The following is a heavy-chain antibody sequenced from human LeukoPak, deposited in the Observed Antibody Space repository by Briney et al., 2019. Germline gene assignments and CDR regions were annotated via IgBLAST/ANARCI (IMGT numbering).Heavy chain of an antibody. CDR3: ARGEMIVVVNAFDI. V-gene: IGHV4-34*01. D-gene: IGHD3-22*01. CDR2: INHSGST. J-gene: IGHJ3*02. CDR1: SGSFSGYY. Sequence: SETLSLTCAVYSGSFSGYYWSWIRQPPGKGLEWIGEINHSGSTNYNPSLKSRVTISVDTSKNQFSLKLSSVTAADTAVYYCARGEMIVVVNAFDIWGQGTMVTVSS.